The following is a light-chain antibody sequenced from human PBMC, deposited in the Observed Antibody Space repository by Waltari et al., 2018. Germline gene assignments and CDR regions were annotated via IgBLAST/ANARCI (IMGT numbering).Light chain of an antibody. CDR2: EAS. CDR3: QQYNSYSPS. CDR1: QSIITW. V-gene: IGKV1-5*03. Sequence: DIQMTQSPSTLSASVGERVTIPCRASQSIITWLAWYQQKPGKAPKILIYEASILESGVPSRFSGSGSGTEFTLTISSLQPDDFATYYCQQYNSYSPSFGQGTKLEIK. J-gene: IGKJ2*01.